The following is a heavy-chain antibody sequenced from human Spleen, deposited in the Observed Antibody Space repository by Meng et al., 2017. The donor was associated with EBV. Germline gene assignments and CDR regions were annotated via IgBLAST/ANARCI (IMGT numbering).Heavy chain of an antibody. CDR2: SNHSGST. D-gene: IGHD6-6*01. CDR1: GGSVRGFY. J-gene: IGHJ5*02. CDR3: ARGRTVARSPWSDP. Sequence: QVQLQQWGAGLLKPSETLSLTCAVYGGSVRGFYLIWIRQSPEKGLEWIGESNHSGSTTYNPSLKSRVTISVDTSKDQFSLRLTSVTAADTAIYYCARGRTVARSPWSDPWGQGTLVTVSS. V-gene: IGHV4-34*01.